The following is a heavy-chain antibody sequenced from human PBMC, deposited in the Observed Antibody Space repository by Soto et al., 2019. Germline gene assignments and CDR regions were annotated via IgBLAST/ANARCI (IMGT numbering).Heavy chain of an antibody. V-gene: IGHV1-2*02. Sequence: QVQLVQSGAEVKMPGASVKVSCQASGYSLPNYYMNWVRQASGQGLEWMGWLNPETGSTKVAQEFQGRVTMTRDTSTSTAYLELSSLRSDDTAVYYCAREAGYYYGFDTWGQGPQVTVSS. D-gene: IGHD1-26*01. CDR1: GYSLPNYY. CDR3: AREAGYYYGFDT. J-gene: IGHJ4*02. CDR2: LNPETGST.